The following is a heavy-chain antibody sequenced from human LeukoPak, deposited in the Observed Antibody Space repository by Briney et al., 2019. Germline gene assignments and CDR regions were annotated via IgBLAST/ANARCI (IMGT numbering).Heavy chain of an antibody. Sequence: GASVKVSCKASGGTFSSYAISWVRQAPGQGLEWMGGIIPIFGTANYAQKFQGRVTITADKSTSTAYMELRSLRSDDTAVYYCARDKSRGVWTFDYWGQGTLVTVSS. CDR3: ARDKSRGVWTFDY. CDR2: IIPIFGTA. V-gene: IGHV1-69*06. J-gene: IGHJ4*02. D-gene: IGHD3/OR15-3a*01. CDR1: GGTFSSYA.